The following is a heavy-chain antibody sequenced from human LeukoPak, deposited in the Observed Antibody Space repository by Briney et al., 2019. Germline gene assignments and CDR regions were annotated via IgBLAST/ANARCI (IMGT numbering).Heavy chain of an antibody. J-gene: IGHJ5*02. CDR1: GGSISSGGYY. CDR3: ARHTDSSGDYDP. CDR2: IYYSGST. D-gene: IGHD3-22*01. V-gene: IGHV4-31*03. Sequence: SETLSLTCTVSGGSISSGGYYWSWIRQHPGKGLEWIGYIYYSGSTYYNPSLKSRVTISVDTSKNQFSLKLSSVTAADTAVYYCARHTDSSGDYDPWGQGTLVTVSS.